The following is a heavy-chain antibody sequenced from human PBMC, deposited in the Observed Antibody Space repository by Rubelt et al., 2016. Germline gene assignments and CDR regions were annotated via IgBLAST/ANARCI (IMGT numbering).Heavy chain of an antibody. CDR3: ATGRGYSYGYDY. Sequence: QVQLQQWGAGLLKPSETLSLTCAVYGGSFSGYYWSWIRQPPGKGLEWIGEINHSGSTNYNPSLKSRVTISVDTSNNQFSLKLSSVTAADTAVYYCATGRGYSYGYDYWGQGTLVTVSS. V-gene: IGHV4-34*01. CDR1: GGSFSGYY. J-gene: IGHJ4*02. D-gene: IGHD5-18*01. CDR2: INHSGST.